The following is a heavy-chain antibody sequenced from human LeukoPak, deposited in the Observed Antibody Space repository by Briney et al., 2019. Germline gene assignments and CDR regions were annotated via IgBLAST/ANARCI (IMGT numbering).Heavy chain of an antibody. CDR1: GFTFSSYA. J-gene: IGHJ4*02. Sequence: PGRSLRLSCAASGFTFSSYAMHWVRQAPGKGLEWVAVISYDGSNKYYADSVKGRFTISRDNSKNTLYLQMNSLRAEDTAVYYCARGLSVRGVIISLLDYWGQGTLVTVSS. V-gene: IGHV3-30*04. CDR3: ARGLSVRGVIISLLDY. CDR2: ISYDGSNK. D-gene: IGHD3-10*01.